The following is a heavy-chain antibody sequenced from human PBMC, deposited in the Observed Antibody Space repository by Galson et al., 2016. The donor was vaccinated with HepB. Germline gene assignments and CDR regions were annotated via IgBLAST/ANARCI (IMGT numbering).Heavy chain of an antibody. J-gene: IGHJ4*02. D-gene: IGHD2-21*01. CDR3: ATFVVAGRFRYYFDY. CDR1: GFSFSSYS. Sequence: SLRLSCAASGFSFSSYSMNWVRQAPGKGLEWVSSISSSSSYIYYADSVKGRFTISRDDAKNSLSLQMNSLRAEDTAVYYCATFVVAGRFRYYFDYWGQGALVTVSS. CDR2: ISSSSSYI. V-gene: IGHV3-21*01.